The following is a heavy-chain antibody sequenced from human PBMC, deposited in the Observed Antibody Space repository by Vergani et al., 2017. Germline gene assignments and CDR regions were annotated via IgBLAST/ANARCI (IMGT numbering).Heavy chain of an antibody. CDR2: ISYDGSNK. J-gene: IGHJ6*02. CDR3: ARENIVVVPAANYYYGMDV. D-gene: IGHD2-2*01. V-gene: IGHV3-30-3*01. CDR1: GFTFSSYA. Sequence: QVQLVESGGGVVQPGRSLRLSCAASGFTFSSYAMHWVRQAPGKGLEWVAVISYDGSNKYYADSVKGRFTISRDNSKNTLYLQMNSLRAEDTAVYYCARENIVVVPAANYYYGMDVWGQGTTVTVSS.